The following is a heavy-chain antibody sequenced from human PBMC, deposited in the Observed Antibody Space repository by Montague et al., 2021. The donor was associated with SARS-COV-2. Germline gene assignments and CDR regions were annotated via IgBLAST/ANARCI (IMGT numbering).Heavy chain of an antibody. Sequence: SETLPLTCTVSGGSISNYYWSWIRQPPGRGLEWIGYIYYSGSTDYSPSLKSRATISLDTSKNQFSLKVTSVTAADTAVYYCARGGGYYNYGLDVWGPGTTVTVSS. CDR2: IYYSGST. V-gene: IGHV4-59*01. D-gene: IGHD3-22*01. CDR1: GGSISNYY. J-gene: IGHJ6*02. CDR3: ARGGGYYNYGLDV.